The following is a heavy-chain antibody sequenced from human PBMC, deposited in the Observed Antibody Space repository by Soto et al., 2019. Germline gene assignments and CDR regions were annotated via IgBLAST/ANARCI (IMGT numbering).Heavy chain of an antibody. V-gene: IGHV3-11*05. CDR2: ISSSSSYT. J-gene: IGHJ5*02. D-gene: IGHD6-13*01. CDR1: GFTFSDYY. Sequence: PGGSLRLSCADSGFTFSDYYMSWIRQAPGKGLEWVSYISSSSSYTNYADSVKGRFTISRDNAKNSLYLQMNSLRAEDTAVYYCARDLGSAAAGSWFDPWGQGTLVTVSS. CDR3: ARDLGSAAAGSWFDP.